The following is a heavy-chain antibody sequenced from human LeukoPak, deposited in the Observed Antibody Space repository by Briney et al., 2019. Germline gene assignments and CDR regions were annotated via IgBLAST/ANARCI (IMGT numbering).Heavy chain of an antibody. V-gene: IGHV3-11*04. J-gene: IGHJ5*02. CDR2: ISSSGSSS. Sequence: GALRLSCVASGFTFSDYFMSWIRQAPGKGLEWVSYISSSGSSSDYADSVKGRFTISRDNAKNSLYLQMNSLRAEDTAVYYCARDLELITIFGVVISRFDPWGQGTLVTVSS. D-gene: IGHD3-3*01. CDR3: ARDLELITIFGVVISRFDP. CDR1: GFTFSDYF.